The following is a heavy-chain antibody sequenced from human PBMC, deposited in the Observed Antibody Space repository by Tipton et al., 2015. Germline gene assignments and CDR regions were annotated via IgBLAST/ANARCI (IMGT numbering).Heavy chain of an antibody. D-gene: IGHD3-3*01. Sequence: LRLSCSVSGGSISTYYWSWIRQPPGKGLEWIGYVYNTGITNYNPSLRSRVTISVDTSKNQFSLKLSSVTAADTAVYYCARADFWSEVLDYWGQGTLVTVSS. J-gene: IGHJ4*02. V-gene: IGHV4-59*12. CDR2: VYNTGIT. CDR3: ARADFWSEVLDY. CDR1: GGSISTYY.